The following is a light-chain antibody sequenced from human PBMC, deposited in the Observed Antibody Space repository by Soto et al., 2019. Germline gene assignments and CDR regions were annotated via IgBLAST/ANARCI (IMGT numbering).Light chain of an antibody. CDR3: SAWDGSLNGDV. V-gene: IGLV1-44*01. CDR2: RDD. Sequence: QSLLTQPPSASGTPGQRVIISCSGSSSNIGSNVVNWYQQLPGTAPRLLIYRDDQRPSGVTDRFSGSRAGTPASLAISGLQSEDEADYYCSAWDGSLNGDVFGTGTKLTVL. J-gene: IGLJ1*01. CDR1: SSNIGSNV.